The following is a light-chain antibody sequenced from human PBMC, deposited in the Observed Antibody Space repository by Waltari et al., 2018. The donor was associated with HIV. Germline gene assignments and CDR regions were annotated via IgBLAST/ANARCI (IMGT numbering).Light chain of an antibody. CDR2: AAS. Sequence: DIQLTQSPSFLSASVGDIVTITCRASQGMSTYLARYQQKPGKAPKLLIYAASTLQSGVPSRFSGSGSGTEFTLTIGGLQPEDFATYYCQQLNSYTQITFGGGTKVEIK. CDR1: QGMSTY. CDR3: QQLNSYTQIT. V-gene: IGKV1-9*01. J-gene: IGKJ4*01.